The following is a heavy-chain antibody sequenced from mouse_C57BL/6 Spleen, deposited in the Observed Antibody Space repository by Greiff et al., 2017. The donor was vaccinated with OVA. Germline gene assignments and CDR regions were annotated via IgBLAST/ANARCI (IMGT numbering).Heavy chain of an antibody. CDR2: IDPETGGT. CDR3: TRSPGYYGFAY. CDR1: GYTFTDYE. Sequence: QVQLQQPGAELVRPGASVTLSCKASGYTFTDYEMHWVKQTPVHGLEWIGAIDPETGGTAYNQKFKGKAILTADKSSSTAYMELRSLTSEDSAVYYCTRSPGYYGFAYWGQGTLVTVSA. V-gene: IGHV1-15*01. J-gene: IGHJ3*01. D-gene: IGHD1-2*01.